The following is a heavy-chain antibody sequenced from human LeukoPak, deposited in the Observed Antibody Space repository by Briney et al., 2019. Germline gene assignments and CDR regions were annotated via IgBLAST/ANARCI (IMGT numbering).Heavy chain of an antibody. CDR1: GFTFSNYW. CDR3: AKKAQYDGHYPLDY. J-gene: IGHJ4*02. Sequence: GGSLRLSCTASGFTFSNYWMYWVRQVPGKGPVWVSRINHDGSSTSYADSVKGRFTISRDNSKNTLYLQMNSLRAEDTALYFCAKKAQYDGHYPLDYWGQGTLVTVSA. V-gene: IGHV3-74*01. D-gene: IGHD4/OR15-4a*01. CDR2: INHDGSST.